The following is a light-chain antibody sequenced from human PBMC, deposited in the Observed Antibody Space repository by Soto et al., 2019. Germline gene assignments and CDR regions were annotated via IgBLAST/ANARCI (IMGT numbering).Light chain of an antibody. Sequence: DRELTQSPTTMSVSAVEGSTVSFSASQCVGSILAWDQQKAGQAPSLLIYCSSTRATGVPARFSGSGSGTEFTLTITSLQSEDFAVYYCQQYSYWRTFGQGTKVDIK. CDR1: QCVGSI. V-gene: IGKV3-15*01. J-gene: IGKJ1*01. CDR2: CSS. CDR3: QQYSYWRT.